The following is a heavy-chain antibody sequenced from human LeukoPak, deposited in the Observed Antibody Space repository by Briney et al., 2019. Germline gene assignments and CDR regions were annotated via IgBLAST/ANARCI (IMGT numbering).Heavy chain of an antibody. Sequence: GGSLRLSCATSGFTFTNYALHWLRQAPGKGLEWVAVISFDGSNQYYADSVKGRFTVSRDNSKNTLFLQMNSLRAEDTAVFYCATESEPRGPHVYWGQGTLVTVSS. CDR3: ATESEPRGPHVY. J-gene: IGHJ4*02. D-gene: IGHD1-14*01. V-gene: IGHV3-30*01. CDR1: GFTFTNYA. CDR2: ISFDGSNQ.